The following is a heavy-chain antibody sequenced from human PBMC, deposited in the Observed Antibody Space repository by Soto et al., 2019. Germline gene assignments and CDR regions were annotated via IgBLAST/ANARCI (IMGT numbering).Heavy chain of an antibody. J-gene: IGHJ4*02. Sequence: GGSLRLSCTASGFTFGDYAMSWFRQAPGKGLEWVGFIRSKAYGGTTEYAASVKGRFTISRDDSKSIAYLQMNSLKTEDTAVYYCTREAYCGGDCYSGFDYWGQGTLVTVSS. CDR2: IRSKAYGGTT. D-gene: IGHD2-21*01. V-gene: IGHV3-49*03. CDR1: GFTFGDYA. CDR3: TREAYCGGDCYSGFDY.